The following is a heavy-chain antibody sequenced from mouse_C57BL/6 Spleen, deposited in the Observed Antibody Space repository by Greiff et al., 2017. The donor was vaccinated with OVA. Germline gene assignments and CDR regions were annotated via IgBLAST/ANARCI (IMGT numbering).Heavy chain of an antibody. CDR3: ARRTMVTRGRYFDY. Sequence: VQLQQPGAELVKPGASVKLSCKAYGYTFTSYWMQWVKQRPGPGLEWIGEIDPSDSYTNYNQKFKGKATLTVDTSSSTAYMQLSSLTSEDAAVYYCARRTMVTRGRYFDYWGQGTTLTVSS. CDR1: GYTFTSYW. J-gene: IGHJ2*01. D-gene: IGHD2-1*01. CDR2: IDPSDSYT. V-gene: IGHV1-50*01.